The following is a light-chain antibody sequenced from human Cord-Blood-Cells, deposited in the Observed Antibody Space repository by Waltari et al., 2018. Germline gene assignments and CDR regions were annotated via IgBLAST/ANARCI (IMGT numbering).Light chain of an antibody. V-gene: IGKV1-39*01. J-gene: IGKJ2*01. Sequence: DIQMTQSQSSLSASVGDRDPITCRASQSISSYLNWYHQKPGKAPKLLIYAASSLQSGVPSSFSGSGSGTDFTLTISSLQPEEFATYYCQQSYSTPYTFGQGTKLEIK. CDR1: QSISSY. CDR2: AAS. CDR3: QQSYSTPYT.